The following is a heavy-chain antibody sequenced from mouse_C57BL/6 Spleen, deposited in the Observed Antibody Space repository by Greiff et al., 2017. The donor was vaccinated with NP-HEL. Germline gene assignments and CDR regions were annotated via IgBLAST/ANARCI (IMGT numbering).Heavy chain of an antibody. CDR2: IDPSDSYT. CDR1: GYTFTSYW. J-gene: IGHJ2*01. D-gene: IGHD2-2*01. CDR3: ARGGYDGRDFDY. V-gene: IGHV1-59*01. Sequence: QVHVKQPGAELVRPGTSVKLSCKASGYTFTSYWMHWVKQRPGQGLEWIGVIDPSDSYTNYNQKFKGKATLTVDTSSSTAYMQLSSLTSEDSAVYYCARGGYDGRDFDYWGQGTTLTVSS.